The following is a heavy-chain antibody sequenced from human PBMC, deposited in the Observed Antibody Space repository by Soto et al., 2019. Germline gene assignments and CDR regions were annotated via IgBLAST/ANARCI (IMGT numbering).Heavy chain of an antibody. D-gene: IGHD1-1*01. CDR2: IHHTGST. Sequence: QVQLQQWGAGLLKPSETLSLTCDGGALSGYYWSWIRQSPGVGLEWIGEIHHTGSTNYNPSLKSRVTISVDMSKNQLFLKLISVTAADTAVYYCARGTRSTLMTMANFDYWGQGTLVTVSS. CDR1: GGALSGYY. J-gene: IGHJ4*02. V-gene: IGHV4-34*01. CDR3: ARGTRSTLMTMANFDY.